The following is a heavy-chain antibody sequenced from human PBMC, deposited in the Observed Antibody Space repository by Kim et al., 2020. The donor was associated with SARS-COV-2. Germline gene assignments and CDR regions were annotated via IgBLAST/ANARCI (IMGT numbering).Heavy chain of an antibody. CDR3: ARELASGNWFDP. V-gene: IGHV4-30-2*05. J-gene: IGHJ5*02. D-gene: IGHD1-26*01. Sequence: YYNPSLNSRLTMSVGTSKDQISLQPTSVTAADTAVYYCARELASGNWFDPWGQGTLVTVSS.